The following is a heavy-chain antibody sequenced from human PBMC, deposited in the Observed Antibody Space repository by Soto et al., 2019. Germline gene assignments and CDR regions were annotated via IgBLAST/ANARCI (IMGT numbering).Heavy chain of an antibody. V-gene: IGHV1-8*01. Sequence: QVQLVQNGAELKKPGASVKVSCKASGYTFSNYDMNWVRQATGQGPEWIGWVNPNNGNTGYAQKFHGRVTLTTDISTTTAYMELTSLRSEDTAIYYCAKVSRKGSAIDFDYWGQGTLITVSS. J-gene: IGHJ4*02. CDR3: AKVSRKGSAIDFDY. D-gene: IGHD3-10*01. CDR2: VNPNNGNT. CDR1: GYTFSNYD.